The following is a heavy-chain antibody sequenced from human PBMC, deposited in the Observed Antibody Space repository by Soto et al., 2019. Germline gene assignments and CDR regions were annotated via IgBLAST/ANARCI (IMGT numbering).Heavy chain of an antibody. V-gene: IGHV4-59*11. D-gene: IGHD2-15*01. Sequence: QVQLQESGPGLVKSSETLSLTCTVSGVSFSSHYWSWLRQPPGKGLEWIGYIHDHGATSYNPSLRSRVTMSVDTPKNQFSLRLSSVTAADTAVYYCARGGWYEDYWGQGTLVTVSS. CDR2: IHDHGAT. CDR1: GVSFSSHY. CDR3: ARGGWYEDY. J-gene: IGHJ4*02.